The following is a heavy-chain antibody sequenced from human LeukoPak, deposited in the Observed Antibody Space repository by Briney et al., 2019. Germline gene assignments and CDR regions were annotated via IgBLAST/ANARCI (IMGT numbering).Heavy chain of an antibody. J-gene: IGHJ4*02. V-gene: IGHV4-34*01. CDR1: GGSFSGYY. CDR2: INHSGST. CDR3: ARVELANLYDY. Sequence: PSETLSLTCAVYGGSFSGYYWSWIRQPPGKGLEWIGEINHSGSTNYNPSLKSRVTISVDTSKNQFSLKLSSVTAADTAVYYCARVELANLYDYWGQGTLVTVSS. D-gene: IGHD3-10*01.